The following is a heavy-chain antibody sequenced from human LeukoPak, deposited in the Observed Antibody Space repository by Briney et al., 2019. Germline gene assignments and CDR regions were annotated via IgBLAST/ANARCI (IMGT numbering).Heavy chain of an antibody. CDR2: ISSSGSTI. CDR3: ARLYDRDAFDI. D-gene: IGHD3-22*01. J-gene: IGHJ3*02. CDR1: GFTFSDYY. V-gene: IGHV3-11*01. Sequence: GGSLRLSCAASGFTFSDYYMSWLRQAPGKGLEWVSYISSSGSTIYYADSVKGRFTISRDNAKNSLYLQMNSLRAEDTAVYYCARLYDRDAFDIWGQGTMVTVSS.